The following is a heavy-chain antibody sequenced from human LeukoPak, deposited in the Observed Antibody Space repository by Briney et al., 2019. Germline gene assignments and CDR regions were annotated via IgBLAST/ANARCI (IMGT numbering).Heavy chain of an antibody. Sequence: SETLSLTCAVSGVSFDDYYWAWVRQTPGKGLEWIGEINHSGYTNDSPSLKSRVTLSIDTSRKQFSLNLRSVTVADAGIYYCTRMTTGHDYWGQGTLVTVTS. CDR1: GVSFDDYY. J-gene: IGHJ4*02. V-gene: IGHV4-34*01. CDR3: TRMTTGHDY. CDR2: INHSGYT. D-gene: IGHD4-17*01.